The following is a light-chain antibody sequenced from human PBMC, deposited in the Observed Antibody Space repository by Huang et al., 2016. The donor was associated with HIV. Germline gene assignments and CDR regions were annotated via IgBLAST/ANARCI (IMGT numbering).Light chain of an antibody. CDR1: QDISNT. J-gene: IGKJ1*01. CDR3: QRYNSAPRT. V-gene: IGKV1-27*01. CDR2: GAY. Sequence: DIQMTQSPSSVSAFVGDRVIVTCRASQDISNTLAWYQQRPGRVPKLLIYGAYTLQSGVPSRFNGSGSGTDFTLTISNLQPEDVATYFCQRYNSAPRTFGQGTKV.